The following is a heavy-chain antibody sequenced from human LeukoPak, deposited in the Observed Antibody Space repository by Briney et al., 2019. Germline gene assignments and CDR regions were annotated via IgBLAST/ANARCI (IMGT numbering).Heavy chain of an antibody. CDR2: IYYSGST. CDR1: GGSISSSSYY. CDR3: ARSPDYDFWSGYSKIRYFDY. V-gene: IGHV4-39*01. J-gene: IGHJ4*02. Sequence: PSETLSLTCTVSGGSISSSSYYWGWIRQPPGKGLEWIGSIYYSGSTYYNPSLKSRVTISVDTSKNQFSLKLSSVTAADTAVYYCARSPDYDFWSGYSKIRYFDYWGQGTLVTVSS. D-gene: IGHD3-3*01.